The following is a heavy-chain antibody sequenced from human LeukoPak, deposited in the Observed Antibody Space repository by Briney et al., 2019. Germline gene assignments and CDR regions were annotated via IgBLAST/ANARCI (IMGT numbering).Heavy chain of an antibody. V-gene: IGHV4-31*03. J-gene: IGHJ4*02. CDR1: GGSISSGGYC. CDR2: IYYSGST. Sequence: PSETLSLTCTVSGGSISSGGYCWSWIRQHPGKGLEWIGYIYYSGSTYYNPSLKSRVTISVDTSKNQFSLKLSSVTAADTAVYYCARASYDSSGFDYWGQGTLVTVSS. D-gene: IGHD3-22*01. CDR3: ARASYDSSGFDY.